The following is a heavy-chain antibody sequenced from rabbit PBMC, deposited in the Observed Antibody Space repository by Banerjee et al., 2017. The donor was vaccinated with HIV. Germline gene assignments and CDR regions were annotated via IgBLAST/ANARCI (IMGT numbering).Heavy chain of an antibody. Sequence: QEQLKESGGDLVKPEGSLTLTCTASGFSFSSSYWICWVRQAPGKGLEWIACIYTGSGSTYYASWAKGRFTISKTSSTTVTLQMTSLTAADTATYFCVRGGWRYHDYAFNLWGPGTLVTVS. CDR2: IYTGSGST. D-gene: IGHD6-1*01. CDR3: VRGGWRYHDYAFNL. V-gene: IGHV1S45*01. J-gene: IGHJ4*01. CDR1: GFSFSSSYW.